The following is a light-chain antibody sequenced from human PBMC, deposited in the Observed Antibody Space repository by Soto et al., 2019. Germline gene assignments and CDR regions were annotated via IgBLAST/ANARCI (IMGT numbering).Light chain of an antibody. CDR2: NAS. CDR3: QQYDNSPIT. J-gene: IGKJ5*01. V-gene: IGKV3-11*01. CDR1: QSVSTF. Sequence: EIVLTQSPATLSLSPGERAILSCRASQSVSTFLAWFQQKPGQPPRLLIYNASNRTTGIPARFSGSGSETDFTLTISRLEPEDFAVYYCQQYDNSPITFGQGTRLEI.